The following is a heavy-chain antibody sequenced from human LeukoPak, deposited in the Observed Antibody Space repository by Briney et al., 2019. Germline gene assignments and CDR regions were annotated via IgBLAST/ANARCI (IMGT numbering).Heavy chain of an antibody. Sequence: GGSLRPSCAASGFTVSDAWMNWVRQAPGKGLEWVGLIKSKTNGGTRDYAAPVKGRFTISRDDSNNILYLQMNSLKNEDTAVYYCVNELSGSFPTWGQGTLLPVSS. V-gene: IGHV3-15*01. CDR2: IKSKTNGGTR. D-gene: IGHD1-26*01. J-gene: IGHJ4*02. CDR3: VNELSGSFPT. CDR1: GFTVSDAW.